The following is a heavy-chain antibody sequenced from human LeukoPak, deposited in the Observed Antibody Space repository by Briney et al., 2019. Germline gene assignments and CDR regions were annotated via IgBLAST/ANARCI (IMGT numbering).Heavy chain of an antibody. Sequence: GGSLRLSCAASGFTFSSYAMSWVRQAPGKGLEWVSAISGSGGSTYYADSVKGRFTISRDNSKNTLYLQMNSLRAEDTAVYYCAASMVRGVISYYYYMDVWGKGTTVTVSS. CDR1: GFTFSSYA. J-gene: IGHJ6*03. CDR2: ISGSGGST. D-gene: IGHD3-10*01. V-gene: IGHV3-23*01. CDR3: AASMVRGVISYYYYMDV.